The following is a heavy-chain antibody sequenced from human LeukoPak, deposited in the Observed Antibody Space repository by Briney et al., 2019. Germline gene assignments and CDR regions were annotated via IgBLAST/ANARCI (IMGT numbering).Heavy chain of an antibody. CDR1: GYTFTGYY. CDR2: INPNSGGT. Sequence: ASVKVSCKASGYTFTGYYMHWVRQAPGQGLEWMGWINPNSGGTNYAQKFQGRVTMTRDTSISTAYMELSRLRSDDTAVYYCARDVDIVVVPAAQFDYWGQGTLDTVSS. CDR3: ARDVDIVVVPAAQFDY. V-gene: IGHV1-2*02. D-gene: IGHD2-2*01. J-gene: IGHJ4*02.